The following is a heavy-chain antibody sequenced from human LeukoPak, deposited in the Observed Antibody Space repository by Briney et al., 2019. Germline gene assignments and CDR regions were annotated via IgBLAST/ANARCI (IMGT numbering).Heavy chain of an antibody. Sequence: ASVKVSCKATSRISWVRQAPGQGLEWMGWIGTYGGDTYYAQKFQGRITVTTDTSTSTVYMELSNLRSDDTAVYYCARDLWNFYDDSGYNRDFDSWGQGTLVTVSS. J-gene: IGHJ5*01. D-gene: IGHD3-22*01. CDR1: TSR. CDR3: ARDLWNFYDDSGYNRDFDS. V-gene: IGHV1-18*01. CDR2: IGTYGGDT.